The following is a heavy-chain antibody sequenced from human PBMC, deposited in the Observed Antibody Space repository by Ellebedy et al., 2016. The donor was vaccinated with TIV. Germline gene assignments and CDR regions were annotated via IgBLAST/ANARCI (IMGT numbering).Heavy chain of an antibody. J-gene: IGHJ2*01. CDR1: GFTFSDYW. CDR3: ARRYFDL. Sequence: GGSLRLXXAASGFTFSDYWMHWVRQAPGKGLVWVSRINRDESSTTYADSVKGRFTISRDNAKNSLYLQMNSLRAEDTAVYYCARRYFDLWGRGTLVTVSS. CDR2: INRDESST. V-gene: IGHV3-74*01.